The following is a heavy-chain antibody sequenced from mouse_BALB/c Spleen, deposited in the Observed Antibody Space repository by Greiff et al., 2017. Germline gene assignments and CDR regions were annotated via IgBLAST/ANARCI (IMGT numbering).Heavy chain of an antibody. CDR3: ARDRGYDD. Sequence: EVMLVESGGGLVKPGGSLKLSCAASGFTFSSYAMSWVRQSPEKRLEWVAEISSGGSYTYYPDTVTGRITISRDNAKNTLYLKMSSLRSEDTAMYYCARDRGYDDWGQGTLVTVSA. V-gene: IGHV5-9-4*01. J-gene: IGHJ3*01. CDR1: GFTFSSYA. CDR2: ISSGGSYT. D-gene: IGHD2-2*01.